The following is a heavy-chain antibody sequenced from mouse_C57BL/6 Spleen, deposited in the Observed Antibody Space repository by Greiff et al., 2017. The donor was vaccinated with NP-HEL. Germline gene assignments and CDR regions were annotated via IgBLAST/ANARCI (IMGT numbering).Heavy chain of an antibody. Sequence: QVQLQQPGAELVMPGASVKLSCKASGYTFTSYWMHWVKQRPGQGLEWIGEIDPSDSYTNYNQKLKGKSTLTVDKSSSTAYMQLSSLTSEDSAVYYCAREGPYAMDYWGQGTSVTVSS. CDR1: GYTFTSYW. CDR2: IDPSDSYT. V-gene: IGHV1-69*01. J-gene: IGHJ4*01. CDR3: AREGPYAMDY.